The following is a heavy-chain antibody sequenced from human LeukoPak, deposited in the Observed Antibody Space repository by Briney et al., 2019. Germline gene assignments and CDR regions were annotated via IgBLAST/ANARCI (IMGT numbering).Heavy chain of an antibody. Sequence: PGGSLRLSCAAPGFTFSSYAMSWVRQAPGKGLEWVSAITDGGGTTYYADSVKGRFTISRDNSKNTLNLQMNSLRAEDTAVYYCAKVASQWRSSIFDFWGQGTLVTVSS. D-gene: IGHD6-19*01. J-gene: IGHJ4*02. CDR1: GFTFSSYA. CDR3: AKVASQWRSSIFDF. CDR2: ITDGGGTT. V-gene: IGHV3-23*01.